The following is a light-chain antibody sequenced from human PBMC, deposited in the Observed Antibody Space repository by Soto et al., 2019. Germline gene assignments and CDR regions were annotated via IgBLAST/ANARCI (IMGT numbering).Light chain of an antibody. V-gene: IGLV2-23*01. J-gene: IGLJ3*02. CDR1: SSDVGSYDL. Sequence: QSALTQPASVSGSPGQSITISCTGTSSDVGSYDLVSWYQQHPGKAPKLMIYEGNRRPSGVSNRFSGSKSGNTASLTIFGLQAEDEADYYCYSYAPSSTWVFGGGTKLTVL. CDR3: YSYAPSSTWV. CDR2: EGN.